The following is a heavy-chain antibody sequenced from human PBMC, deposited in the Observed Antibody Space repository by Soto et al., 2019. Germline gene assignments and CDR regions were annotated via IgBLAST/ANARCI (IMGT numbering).Heavy chain of an antibody. Sequence: PSETLSLTCAVSGGSISSSNWWGWVRQPPGKGLEWIGEIYHSGSTNYNPSLKSRVTISVDKSKNQFSLKLSSVTAADTAVYYCARSQSVTGDNWFDPWGQGTLVTVSS. CDR3: ARSQSVTGDNWFDP. CDR2: IYHSGST. D-gene: IGHD3-10*01. J-gene: IGHJ5*02. CDR1: GGSISSSNW. V-gene: IGHV4-4*02.